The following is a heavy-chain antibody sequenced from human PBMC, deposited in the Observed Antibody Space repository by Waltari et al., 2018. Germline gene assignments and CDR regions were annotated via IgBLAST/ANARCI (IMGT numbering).Heavy chain of an antibody. V-gene: IGHV1-2*06. D-gene: IGHD3-9*01. Sequence: QVQLVQSGAEVKKPGASVKVSCKASGYTFTGYYMHWVRQAPGQGLEWMGRINPNSGGTNYAQKFQGRGTMTRDTSISTAYMELSRLRSDDTAVYYCARDQAYYDILTGYYSGDAFDIWGQGTMVTVSS. CDR3: ARDQAYYDILTGYYSGDAFDI. CDR1: GYTFTGYY. J-gene: IGHJ3*02. CDR2: INPNSGGT.